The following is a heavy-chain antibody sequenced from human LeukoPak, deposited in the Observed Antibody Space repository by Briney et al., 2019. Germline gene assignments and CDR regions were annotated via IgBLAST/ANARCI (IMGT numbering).Heavy chain of an antibody. V-gene: IGHV4-39*01. CDR1: VGSISSSSYY. Sequence: PSETLSLTCTVSVGSISSSSYYWGWVRQPPGRGLEWIGSIYYSGSTYYNPSRKSRVTISVDTSKNQFSLKLSSVTAADTAVYYCARQCYSSGWYLCYWGQGTLVTVSS. CDR2: IYYSGST. J-gene: IGHJ4*02. CDR3: ARQCYSSGWYLCY. D-gene: IGHD6-19*01.